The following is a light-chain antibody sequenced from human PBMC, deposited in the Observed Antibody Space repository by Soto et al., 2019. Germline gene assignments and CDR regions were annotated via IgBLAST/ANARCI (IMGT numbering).Light chain of an antibody. V-gene: IGKV3-20*01. CDR3: QPYGRPLWT. CDR2: GTI. J-gene: IGKJ1*01. Sequence: EVVLTQSPGTLSLSPGERATLSCRASQSITSSYLAWYQQKPGQAPRLLISGTISRATGIPDRFSGSGSVTDFTLTISRLEREAFAVYYCQPYGRPLWTFGQGTTVAI. CDR1: QSITSSY.